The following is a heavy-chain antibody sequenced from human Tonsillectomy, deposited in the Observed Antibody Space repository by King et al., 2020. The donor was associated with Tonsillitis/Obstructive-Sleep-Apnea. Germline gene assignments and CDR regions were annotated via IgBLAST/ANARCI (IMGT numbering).Heavy chain of an antibody. V-gene: IGHV3-23*04. D-gene: IGHD3-16*01. Sequence: VQLVESGGGLVQPGGSLRLSCAASGFTFCSYTIAWFRQAPGKGLEWVSGIRGTSRTYYADSVKGRLTISRDNSKNTLFLQMNSLTAEDTAVYYCAKTDGGDYFYMDVWGKGTTVTVSS. CDR3: AKTDGGDYFYMDV. CDR1: GFTFCSYT. J-gene: IGHJ6*03. CDR2: IRGTSRT.